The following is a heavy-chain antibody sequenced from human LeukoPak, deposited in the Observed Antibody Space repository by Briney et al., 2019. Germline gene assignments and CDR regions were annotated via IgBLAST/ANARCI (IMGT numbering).Heavy chain of an antibody. V-gene: IGHV1-69*13. Sequence: ASVKVSCKASGGTFSSYAISWVRQAPGQGLEWMGGIIPIFGTANYAQKFQGRVTITADESTSTAYMELSSLRSDDTAVYYCAMRYCSGGSCYSSWFDPWGQGTLVTVSS. CDR3: AMRYCSGGSCYSSWFDP. D-gene: IGHD2-15*01. CDR2: IIPIFGTA. J-gene: IGHJ5*02. CDR1: GGTFSSYA.